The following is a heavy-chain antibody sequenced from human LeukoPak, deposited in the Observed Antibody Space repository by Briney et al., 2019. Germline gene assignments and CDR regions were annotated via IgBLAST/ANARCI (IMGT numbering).Heavy chain of an antibody. CDR3: AKDDPTGTYV. V-gene: IGHV3-30-3*01. J-gene: IGHJ4*02. D-gene: IGHD1-1*01. Sequence: GGSLRLSCTASGFTFSSYAMHWVRQAPGKGLEWVAVVSYDGSNKYYADSVKGRFTISRDNSKNTLYLQMNSLRAEDTAVYYCAKDDPTGTYVWGQGTLVTVSS. CDR1: GFTFSSYA. CDR2: VSYDGSNK.